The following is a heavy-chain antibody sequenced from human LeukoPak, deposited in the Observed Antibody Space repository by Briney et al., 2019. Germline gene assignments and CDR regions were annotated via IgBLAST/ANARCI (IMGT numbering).Heavy chain of an antibody. CDR1: GFTFSNAW. Sequence: GGSLRLSCAASGFTFSNAWMNWVRQAPGKGLEWVSIITGTGGKYYGDSVKGRFVLSRDNSKNTVYMQMSSLRAEDTATYYCAKDYCRDGNCPFPFLDSWGQGTQVTVSS. D-gene: IGHD2-15*01. V-gene: IGHV3-53*01. J-gene: IGHJ4*02. CDR3: AKDYCRDGNCPFPFLDS. CDR2: ITGTGGK.